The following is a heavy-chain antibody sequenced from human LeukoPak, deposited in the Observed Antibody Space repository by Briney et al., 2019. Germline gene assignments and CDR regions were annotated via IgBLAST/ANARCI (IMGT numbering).Heavy chain of an antibody. CDR1: GGSISSYY. CDR2: IYYSGST. D-gene: IGHD5-24*01. J-gene: IGHJ3*02. CDR3: ARHLTLDGYNYYAFDI. V-gene: IGHV4-59*08. Sequence: SETLSLTCTVSGGSISSYYWSWIRQPLGKGLEWIGYIYYSGSTNYNPSLKSRVTISVDTSKNQFSLKLSSVTAADTAVYYCARHLTLDGYNYYAFDIWGQGTMVTVSS.